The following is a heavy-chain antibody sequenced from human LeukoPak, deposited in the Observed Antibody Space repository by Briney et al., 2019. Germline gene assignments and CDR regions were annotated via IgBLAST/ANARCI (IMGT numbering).Heavy chain of an antibody. V-gene: IGHV1-69*04. Sequence: VASVKVSCKASGGTFSSYAISWVRQAPGQGLEWMGRIIPILGIANYAQKFQGRVTITADKSTSTAYMELSSLRSEDTAVYYCARPYIYDSSGYYPDAFDIWGQGTMVTVSS. CDR2: IIPILGIA. CDR3: ARPYIYDSSGYYPDAFDI. J-gene: IGHJ3*02. D-gene: IGHD3-22*01. CDR1: GGTFSSYA.